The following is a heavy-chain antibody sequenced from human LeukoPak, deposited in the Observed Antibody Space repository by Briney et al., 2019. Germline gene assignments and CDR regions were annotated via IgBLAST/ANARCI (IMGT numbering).Heavy chain of an antibody. Sequence: MPSETLSLTCTVSGDSISSGASYWSWIRRPPGEGLEWIGYIYHSGTSYYNPSLRSRVTISVDTSKNQFSLKLSSVTAADTAVYYCVGRVATGSMDVWGQGTTVTVSS. D-gene: IGHD5-12*01. CDR1: GDSISSGASY. V-gene: IGHV4-30-4*02. J-gene: IGHJ6*02. CDR2: IYHSGTS. CDR3: VGRVATGSMDV.